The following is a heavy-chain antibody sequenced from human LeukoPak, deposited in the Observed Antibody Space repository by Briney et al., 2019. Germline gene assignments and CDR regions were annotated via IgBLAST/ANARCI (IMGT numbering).Heavy chain of an antibody. J-gene: IGHJ4*02. CDR1: GGSISSYF. V-gene: IGHV4-4*07. CDR3: AGENRGSYRELYY. D-gene: IGHD3-16*01. Sequence: SETLCDTCAVSGGSISSYFWSWIWPPAGKGPGWVGRIYSSGGANYNLSLMRRATMSVDTSKNQFPLKESCLTAADTAGLYFAGENRGSYRELYYWGPGTLVTASS. CDR2: IYSSGGA.